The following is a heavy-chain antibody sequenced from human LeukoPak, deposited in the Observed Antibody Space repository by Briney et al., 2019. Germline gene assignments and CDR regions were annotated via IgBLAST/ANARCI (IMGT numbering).Heavy chain of an antibody. CDR2: ISWNSGSI. Sequence: GGSLRLSCAASGFTFDDYAMHWVRQAPGKCLEWVSGISWNSGSIGYADSVKGRFTISRDNAKNSLYLQMNSLRVEDTAVYYCARCTTGRTFGSLREIKRSREIDYWGQGTLVTVSS. CDR1: GFTFDDYA. CDR3: ARCTTGRTFGSLREIKRSREIDY. J-gene: IGHJ4*02. D-gene: IGHD1-1*01. V-gene: IGHV3-9*01.